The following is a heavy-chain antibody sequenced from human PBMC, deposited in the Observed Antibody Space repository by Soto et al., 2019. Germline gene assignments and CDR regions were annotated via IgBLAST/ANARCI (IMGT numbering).Heavy chain of an antibody. V-gene: IGHV2-5*02. D-gene: IGHD2-15*01. CDR1: GFSLSTSGVG. Sequence: SGPTLVNPTQPLTLTCTFSGFSLSTSGVGVGWIRQPPGKALEWLALIYWDDDKRYSPSLKSRLTITKDTSKNQVVLTMTNMDPVDTATYYCAHRPSYCSGYSCYSGFDYWGQGTLVTVSS. CDR3: AHRPSYCSGYSCYSGFDY. CDR2: IYWDDDK. J-gene: IGHJ4*02.